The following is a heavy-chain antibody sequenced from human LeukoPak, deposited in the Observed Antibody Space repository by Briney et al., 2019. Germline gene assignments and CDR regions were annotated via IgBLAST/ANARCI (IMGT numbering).Heavy chain of an antibody. Sequence: GGSLRLSCAASGFTFSSYVMSWVRQAPGKGLEWVSGISGSGGSTYYADSVKGRFTISRDNSKNTLCLQMNSLRAEDTAVYYCAKETCSSTSCSTDYWGQGTLVAVSS. D-gene: IGHD2-2*01. CDR3: AKETCSSTSCSTDY. J-gene: IGHJ4*02. V-gene: IGHV3-23*01. CDR2: ISGSGGST. CDR1: GFTFSSYV.